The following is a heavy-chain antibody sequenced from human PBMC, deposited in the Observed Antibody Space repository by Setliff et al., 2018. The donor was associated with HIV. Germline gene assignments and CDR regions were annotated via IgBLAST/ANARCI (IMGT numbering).Heavy chain of an antibody. CDR3: AREPDKIAAADS. CDR2: FFYSGST. V-gene: IGHV4-39*07. Sequence: SETLSLTCTVSGGPISSSNYYWGWIRQPPGKGLEWIGSFFYSGSTYHNPSLKSRAAISIDTSKNQFFLKLKSVTVADTAVYYCAREPDKIAAADSWGQGTLVTVSS. J-gene: IGHJ4*02. D-gene: IGHD6-13*01. CDR1: GGPISSSNYY.